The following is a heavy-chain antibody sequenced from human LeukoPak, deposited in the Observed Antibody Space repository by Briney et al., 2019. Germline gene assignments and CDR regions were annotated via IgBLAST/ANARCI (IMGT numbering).Heavy chain of an antibody. CDR2: IYHSGST. V-gene: IGHV4-38-2*01. CDR3: ARPNYDFWSGIPTGFDY. D-gene: IGHD3-3*01. J-gene: IGHJ4*02. CDR1: GYSISSGYY. Sequence: PSETLSLPCAVPGYSISSGYYWGWIRQPPGKGLEWIGSIYHSGSTYYNPSLKSRVTISVDTSKNQFSLKLSSVTAADTAVYYCARPNYDFWSGIPTGFDYWGQGTLVTVSS.